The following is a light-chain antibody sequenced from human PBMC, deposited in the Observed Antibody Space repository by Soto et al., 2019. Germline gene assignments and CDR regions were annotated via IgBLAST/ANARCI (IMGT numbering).Light chain of an antibody. CDR1: SSDVGGYNS. J-gene: IGLJ1*01. V-gene: IGLV2-14*01. CDR3: NSYTSINTSV. CDR2: DVT. Sequence: QSALTQPASVSGSPGQSITISCTGASSDVGGYNSVSWYQQHPGKAPKLMIYDVTNRPSGVSNRFSGSKSGNTASLTISGLQGENEADYYCNSYTSINTSVFGTGTKLTVL.